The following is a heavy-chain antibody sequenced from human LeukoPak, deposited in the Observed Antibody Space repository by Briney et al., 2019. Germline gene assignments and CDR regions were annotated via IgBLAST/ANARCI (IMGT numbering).Heavy chain of an antibody. CDR1: GGSISTYY. D-gene: IGHD2-15*01. V-gene: IGHV4-59*01. CDR3: ARGSGGSCYDY. Sequence: SETLSLTCIVSGGSISTYYWSWIRQPPGKGLEWIGYIHYSGSTIYNPSLKSRVTISEDTSKSQFSLKLTSVSAADTAVYYCARGSGGSCYDYWGQGTLVTVSS. J-gene: IGHJ4*02. CDR2: IHYSGST.